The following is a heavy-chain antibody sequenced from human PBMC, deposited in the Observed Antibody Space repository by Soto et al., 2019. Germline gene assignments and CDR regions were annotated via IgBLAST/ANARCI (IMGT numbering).Heavy chain of an antibody. CDR2: INPNSGGT. CDR1: GYTFTGYY. Sequence: ASVKVSCKASGYTFTGYYMHWVRQAPGQGLEWMGWINPNSGGTNYARKFQGWVTMTRDTSISTAYMELSRLRSDDTAVYYCARTMVRGVIIMDYYGMDVWGQGTTVTVSS. D-gene: IGHD3-10*01. J-gene: IGHJ6*02. V-gene: IGHV1-2*04. CDR3: ARTMVRGVIIMDYYGMDV.